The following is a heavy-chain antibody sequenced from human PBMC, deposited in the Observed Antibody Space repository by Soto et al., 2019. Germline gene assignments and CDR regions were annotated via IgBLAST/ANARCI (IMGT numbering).Heavy chain of an antibody. J-gene: IGHJ4*02. V-gene: IGHV4-34*01. CDR2: INHSGST. D-gene: IGHD6-13*01. CDR1: GGSFSGYY. Sequence: SETLSLTCAVYGGSFSGYYWSWIRQPPRKGLEWIGEINHSGSTNYNPSLKSRVTISVDTSKNQFSLKLSSVTAADTAVYYCARPKRGSSSWYRGFDYWGQGTLVTVSS. CDR3: ARPKRGSSSWYRGFDY.